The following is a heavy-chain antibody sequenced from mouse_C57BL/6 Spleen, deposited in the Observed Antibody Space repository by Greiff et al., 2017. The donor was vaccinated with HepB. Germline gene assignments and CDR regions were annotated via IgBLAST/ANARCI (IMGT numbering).Heavy chain of an antibody. J-gene: IGHJ4*01. D-gene: IGHD2-1*01. CDR2: ISYDGSN. V-gene: IGHV3-6*01. CDR3: ARDFGNYVGAMDY. CDR1: GYSITSGYY. Sequence: EVKLQESGPGLVKPSQSLSLTCSVTGYSITSGYYWNWIRQFPGNKLEWMGYISYDGSNNYNPSLKNRISITRDTSKNQFFLKLNSVTTEDTATYYCARDFGNYVGAMDYWGQGTSVTVSS.